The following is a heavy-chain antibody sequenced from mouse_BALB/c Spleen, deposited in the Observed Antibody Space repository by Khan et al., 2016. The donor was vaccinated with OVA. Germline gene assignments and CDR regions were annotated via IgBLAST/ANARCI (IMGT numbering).Heavy chain of an antibody. Sequence: QVTLKESGPGILQPSQTLSLTCSFSGFSLSTSGMGVSWIRQPSGKGLQWLAHIYWDDEKRYNPSLKSRPTISKDTSRNQVFIKITSVDTADTSTCYCVRRRDWYFDYWGQGTILTVSS. CDR2: IYWDDEK. CDR3: VRRRDWYFDY. D-gene: IGHD3-3*01. V-gene: IGHV8-12*01. J-gene: IGHJ2*01. CDR1: GFSLSTSGMG.